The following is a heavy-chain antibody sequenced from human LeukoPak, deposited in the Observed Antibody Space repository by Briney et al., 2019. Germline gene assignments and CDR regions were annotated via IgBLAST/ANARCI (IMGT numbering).Heavy chain of an antibody. CDR1: GFTFSNYA. V-gene: IGHV3-23*01. D-gene: IGHD1-26*01. CDR3: AKAVYIGNYGDYYFDY. CDR2: IKASGTST. Sequence: GGSLRLSCAVSGFTFSNYAMSWVRQAPGKGLKWVSAIKASGTSTYYTDSVKGRFTISRDNSENTLCLQMNSLRAEDTAVYYCAKAVYIGNYGDYYFDYWGQGTLVTVSS. J-gene: IGHJ4*02.